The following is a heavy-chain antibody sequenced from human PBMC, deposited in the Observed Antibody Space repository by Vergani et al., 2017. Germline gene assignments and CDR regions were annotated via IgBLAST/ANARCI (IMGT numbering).Heavy chain of an antibody. CDR1: GGSFSGYY. CDR2: INHSGST. V-gene: IGHV4-34*01. Sequence: QVQLQQWGAGLLKPSETLSLTCAVYGGSFSGYYWSWIRQPTGKGLEWIGEINHSGSTNYNPSLKSRVTISVDTSKNQFSLKLSSVTAADTAVYYCARGLLFRLLHDAFDIWGQGTMVTVSS. CDR3: ARGLLFRLLHDAFDI. D-gene: IGHD2/OR15-2a*01. J-gene: IGHJ3*02.